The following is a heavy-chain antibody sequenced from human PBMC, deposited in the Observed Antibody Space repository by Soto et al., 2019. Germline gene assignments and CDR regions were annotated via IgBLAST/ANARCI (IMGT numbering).Heavy chain of an antibody. J-gene: IGHJ6*02. Sequence: QVQLVESGGGVVQPGSSLRLSCAASGFTFSSYGMHWVRQAPGTGLEWVAVISYDGSNKYYADSVKGRFTISRDNSKHTLYLHMNSLRAEDRAVYYCAKTGGLVVTSYYYYGMHVWGQGTTLTVSS. V-gene: IGHV3-30*18. CDR1: GFTFSSYG. CDR3: AKTGGLVVTSYYYYGMHV. CDR2: ISYDGSNK. D-gene: IGHD3-22*01.